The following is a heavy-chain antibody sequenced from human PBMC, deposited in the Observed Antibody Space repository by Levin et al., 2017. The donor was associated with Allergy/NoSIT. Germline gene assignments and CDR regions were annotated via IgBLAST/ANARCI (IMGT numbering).Heavy chain of an antibody. CDR1: GDSITYY. Sequence: PSETLSLTCTVSGDSITYYWSWIRQPPGKGLEWIGYIHSSGDTKYNPSLKGRVTMSVDTSKSQVSLRVTSVTAADTAVYYCARDHYYTRQFVYGMDIWGPGTTVIVSS. CDR3: ARDHYYTRQFVYGMDI. CDR2: IHSSGDT. D-gene: IGHD3-10*01. V-gene: IGHV4-4*08. J-gene: IGHJ6*02.